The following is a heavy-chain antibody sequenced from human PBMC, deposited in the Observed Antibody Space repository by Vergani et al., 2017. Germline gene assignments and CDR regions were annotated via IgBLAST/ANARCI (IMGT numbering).Heavy chain of an antibody. CDR3: ARKSRDGFDY. CDR2: ISSSSSTI. Sequence: EVQLVESGGGLVKPGGSLRLSCAASGFTFSSYSMNWVRQAPGKGLEWVSYISSSSSTIYYADSVKGRFTISRDNAKNSLYLQMNSLRAEDTAVYYCARKSRDGFDYWGQGTLVTVSS. V-gene: IGHV3-48*01. J-gene: IGHJ4*02. CDR1: GFTFSSYS. D-gene: IGHD5-24*01.